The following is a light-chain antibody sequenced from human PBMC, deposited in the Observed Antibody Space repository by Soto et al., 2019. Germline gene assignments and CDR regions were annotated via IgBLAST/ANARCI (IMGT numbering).Light chain of an antibody. CDR2: EVN. V-gene: IGLV2-8*01. CDR3: CSYAGSNTLI. CDR1: NSDVGIFNY. Sequence: QSALTQPPSASGSPGQSVTISCTGTNSDVGIFNYVSWYQQHPDQAPKLLIFEVNKRPSGVPDRFSASKSGNTASLTVSGLQAEDEADYYCCSYAGSNTLIFGGGTKLTVL. J-gene: IGLJ2*01.